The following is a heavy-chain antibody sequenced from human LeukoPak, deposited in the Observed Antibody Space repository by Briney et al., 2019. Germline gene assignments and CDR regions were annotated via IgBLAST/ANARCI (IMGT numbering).Heavy chain of an antibody. J-gene: IGHJ4*02. CDR3: TRRFDY. Sequence: GFTFXXYAMHWVRQAPGKGLEWVSLITWDAGATYYADSVKGRFTISRDNNKNSLYLQMNSLRTEDTAVYYCTRRFDYWGQGTLVTVSS. CDR2: ITWDAGAT. V-gene: IGHV3-43D*03. CDR1: GFTFXXYA.